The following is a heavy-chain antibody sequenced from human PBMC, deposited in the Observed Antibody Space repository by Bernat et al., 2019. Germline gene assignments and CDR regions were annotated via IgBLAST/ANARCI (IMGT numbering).Heavy chain of an antibody. CDR3: ARDQGGDTAA. V-gene: IGHV3-74*01. CDR1: GFTFSNYW. CDR2: IKTDGSST. D-gene: IGHD3-10*01. Sequence: EVQLVESGGGLVQPGGSLRLSCAASGFTFSNYWMHWVRQAPGKGLVWVSRIKTDGSSTSYADSVKGRFTSSRDNAKNTLYLQMNSLRDEDTAVYYCARDQGGDTAAWGQGTLVTVSS. J-gene: IGHJ5*02.